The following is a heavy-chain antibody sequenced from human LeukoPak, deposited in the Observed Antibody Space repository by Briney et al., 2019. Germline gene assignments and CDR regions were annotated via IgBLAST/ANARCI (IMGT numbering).Heavy chain of an antibody. CDR3: ARGGYCSGGSCYPQLYNWFDP. V-gene: IGHV4-38-2*02. CDR1: GYSISSGYY. CDR2: INHSGST. Sequence: SETLSLTCTVSGYSISSGYYWGWIRQPPVKGLEWIGEINHSGSTNYNPSLKSRVTISVDTSKNQFSLKLSSVTAADTAVYYCARGGYCSGGSCYPQLYNWFDPWGQGTLVTVSS. D-gene: IGHD2-15*01. J-gene: IGHJ5*02.